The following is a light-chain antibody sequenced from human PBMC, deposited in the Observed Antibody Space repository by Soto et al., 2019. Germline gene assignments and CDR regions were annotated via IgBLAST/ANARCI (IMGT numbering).Light chain of an antibody. CDR3: QKYNSAPRT. CDR1: QTISSW. Sequence: DIQMTQSPSTLSGSVGDRVTITCRASQTISSWLAWYQQKPGKAPKLLIYAASTLQSGVPSRFSGSGSGTDFTLTISSLQPEDVATYYCQKYNSAPRTFGQGTKVDNK. CDR2: AAS. V-gene: IGKV1-27*01. J-gene: IGKJ1*01.